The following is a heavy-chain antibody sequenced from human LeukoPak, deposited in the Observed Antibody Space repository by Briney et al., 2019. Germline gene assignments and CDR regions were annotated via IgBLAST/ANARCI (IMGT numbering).Heavy chain of an antibody. V-gene: IGHV3-9*01. D-gene: IGHD2-2*01. CDR2: IRWNSGSI. Sequence: PGGSLRLSCAASGFTFDDYAMHWVRQPPGKGLEWVSGIRWNSGSIGYADSVKGRFTISRDNAKNSLYLQMNSLRDEDTALYYCASGYCSSTSCFHAAFDIWGQGTMVTVSS. J-gene: IGHJ3*02. CDR3: ASGYCSSTSCFHAAFDI. CDR1: GFTFDDYA.